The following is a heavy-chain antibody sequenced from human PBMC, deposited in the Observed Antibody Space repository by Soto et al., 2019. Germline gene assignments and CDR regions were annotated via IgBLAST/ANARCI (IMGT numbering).Heavy chain of an antibody. J-gene: IGHJ4*02. CDR1: GGSISSSNW. CDR2: IYHSGST. Sequence: SETLSLTCAVSGGSISSSNWWSWVRQPPGKGLEWIGEIYHSGSTNYNPSLKSRVTISVDKSKNQFSLKLSSVTAADMAVYYCARLWHCSSTSCSPDYWGQGTLVTAPQ. CDR3: ARLWHCSSTSCSPDY. V-gene: IGHV4-4*02. D-gene: IGHD2-2*01.